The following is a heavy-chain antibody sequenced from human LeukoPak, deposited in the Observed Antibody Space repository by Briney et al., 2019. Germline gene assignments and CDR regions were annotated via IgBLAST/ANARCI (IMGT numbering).Heavy chain of an antibody. V-gene: IGHV1-69*04. Sequence: SVKVSCKASGGTFSSYAISWVRQAPGQGLEWMGRIIPIFGIANFAQKFQGRVTITADKSASTAYMELSSLRSEDTAVYYCAGPLEFGIFGVVTTPPDVWGQGTTVTVSS. CDR3: AGPLEFGIFGVVTTPPDV. J-gene: IGHJ6*02. D-gene: IGHD3-3*01. CDR2: IIPIFGIA. CDR1: GGTFSSYA.